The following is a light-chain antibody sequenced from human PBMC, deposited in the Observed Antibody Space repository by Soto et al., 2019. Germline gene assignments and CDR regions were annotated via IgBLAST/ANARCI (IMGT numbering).Light chain of an antibody. Sequence: QSVLTQSPSASGTPGQRVTISCSGSSSNIKSNYVYWYQQLPGTAPKLLIYRNDQRPSGVPDRFSGSKSGTSASLAISGLRSEDEADYYCATWDDSLSGYVFGTGTKLTVL. CDR3: ATWDDSLSGYV. V-gene: IGLV1-47*01. J-gene: IGLJ1*01. CDR1: SSNIKSNY. CDR2: RND.